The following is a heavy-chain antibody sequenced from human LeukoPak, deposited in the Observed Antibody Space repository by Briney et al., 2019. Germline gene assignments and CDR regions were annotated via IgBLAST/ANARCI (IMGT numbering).Heavy chain of an antibody. CDR3: ARDRATVTGYYYGMDV. CDR2: INPSSGGT. J-gene: IGHJ6*02. V-gene: IGHV1-2*02. D-gene: IGHD4-17*01. Sequence: ASVKVSCKASGYTFTGYYMHWVRQAPGQGLEWMGWINPSSGGTNYAQKFQGRVTMTRDTSISTAYMELSRLRSDDTAVYYCARDRATVTGYYYGMDVWGQGTTVTVSS. CDR1: GYTFTGYY.